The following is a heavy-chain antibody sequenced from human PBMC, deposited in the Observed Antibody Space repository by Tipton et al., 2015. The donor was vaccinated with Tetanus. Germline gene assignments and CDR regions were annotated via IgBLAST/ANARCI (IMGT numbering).Heavy chain of an antibody. D-gene: IGHD3-10*01. V-gene: IGHV5-51*01. CDR1: GYNFATFW. J-gene: IGHJ5*02. CDR2: ISPGDSEA. CDR3: ARLPKHYSASGST. Sequence: VQLVQSGAEVKKPGESLNISCKASGYNFATFWIGWVRQKPGKGLEWMGIISPGDSEATYSPAFQGQITIAADKSLSTAYLQWSSLKASDTAIYFCARLPKHYSASGSTWGQGTLVTVSS.